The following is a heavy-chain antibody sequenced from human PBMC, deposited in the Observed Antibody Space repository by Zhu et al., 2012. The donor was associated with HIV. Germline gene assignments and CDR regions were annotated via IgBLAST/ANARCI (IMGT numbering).Heavy chain of an antibody. CDR1: GYSISSGYY. Sequence: QVQLQESGPGLVKPSETLSLTCAVSGYSISSGYYWGWIRQPPGKGLEWIGSIYHSGSTYYNPSLKSRVTISADTSKNQFSLKLSSVTAADTAVYYCARDAKRWLQSSNWFDPWGQGTLVTVSS. CDR3: ARDAKRWLQSSNWFDP. D-gene: IGHD5-24*01. V-gene: IGHV4-38-2*02. J-gene: IGHJ5*02. CDR2: IYHSGST.